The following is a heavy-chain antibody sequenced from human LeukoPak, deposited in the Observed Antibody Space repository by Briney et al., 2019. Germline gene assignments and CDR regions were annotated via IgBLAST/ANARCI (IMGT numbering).Heavy chain of an antibody. V-gene: IGHV4-30-4*01. CDR3: ARDMTTWWYNWFDP. J-gene: IGHJ5*02. Sequence: SQTLSLTCTVSGGSISSGDSYWNWIRQPPGKGLEWIGEINHSGSTNYNPSLKSRVTISVDTSKNQFSLKLSSVTAADTAVYYCARDMTTWWYNWFDPWGQGTLVTVSS. CDR1: GGSISSGDSY. D-gene: IGHD4-11*01. CDR2: INHSGST.